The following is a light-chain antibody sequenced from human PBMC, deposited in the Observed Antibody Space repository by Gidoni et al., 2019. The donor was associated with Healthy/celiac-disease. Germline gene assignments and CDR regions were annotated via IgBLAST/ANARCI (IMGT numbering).Light chain of an antibody. CDR1: QGISSY. J-gene: IGKJ4*01. Sequence: DIQLTQSPSFLSASVGDRVTITCRASQGISSYLAWYQQKPGKAPKLLIYTASTLQSGVPPRFSGSGSGTEFTLTISSLQAEDFATYYCQQLNNYPLTFGGGTKVEIK. V-gene: IGKV1-9*01. CDR3: QQLNNYPLT. CDR2: TAS.